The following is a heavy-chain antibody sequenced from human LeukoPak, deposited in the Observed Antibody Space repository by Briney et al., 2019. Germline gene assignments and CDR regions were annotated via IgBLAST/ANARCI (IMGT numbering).Heavy chain of an antibody. Sequence: SETLSLTCTVSGGSISSGDYYWSWIRQPPGKGLEWIGYIYYSGSTYYNPSLKSRVTISVDTSKNQFSLKLSSVTAADTAVYYCARDSYSSSSGGFGYWGQGTLVTVSS. CDR1: GGSISSGDYY. V-gene: IGHV4-30-4*01. J-gene: IGHJ4*02. CDR3: ARDSYSSSSGGFGY. D-gene: IGHD6-6*01. CDR2: IYYSGST.